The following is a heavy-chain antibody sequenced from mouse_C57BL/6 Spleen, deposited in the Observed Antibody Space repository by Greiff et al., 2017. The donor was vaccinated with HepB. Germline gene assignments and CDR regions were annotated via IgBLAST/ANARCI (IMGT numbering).Heavy chain of an antibody. CDR3: AREIGYYAMDY. CDR1: GYTFTSYW. V-gene: IGHV1-55*01. CDR2: IYPGSGST. J-gene: IGHJ4*01. Sequence: QVQLQQPGAELVKPGASVKMSCKASGYTFTSYWITWVKQRTGQGLEWIGDIYPGSGSTNYNEKFKSKATLTVDTSSSTAYMQLSSLTSEDSAVYYCAREIGYYAMDYWGQGTSVTVSS.